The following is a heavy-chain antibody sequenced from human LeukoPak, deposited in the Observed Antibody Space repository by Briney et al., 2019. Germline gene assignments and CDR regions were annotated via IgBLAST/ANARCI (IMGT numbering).Heavy chain of an antibody. Sequence: ASVKVSCKASGYTLTRYGISWVRQAPGQGVERMGWISAYNGNTNYAQKLQGRVTMTTDTSTSTAYMELRSLRSDDTAVYYCARDKWEGAFDIWGQGTMVTVSS. J-gene: IGHJ3*02. D-gene: IGHD1-26*01. CDR2: ISAYNGNT. CDR3: ARDKWEGAFDI. V-gene: IGHV1-18*01. CDR1: GYTLTRYG.